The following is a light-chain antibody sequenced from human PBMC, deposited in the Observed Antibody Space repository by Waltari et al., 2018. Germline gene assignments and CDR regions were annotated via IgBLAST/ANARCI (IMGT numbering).Light chain of an antibody. CDR1: NSDVGGYDR. Sequence: QSALTQPASVSGSPGQSITISCTGTNSDVGGYDRVSWYQQHPDKAPKVMIYEDTKRPSGVSYRFSGAKSGNTGSLTICGLQAEDEADYYCCSCAGSNTWVFGGGTKLTVL. J-gene: IGLJ3*02. V-gene: IGLV2-23*01. CDR3: CSCAGSNTWV. CDR2: EDT.